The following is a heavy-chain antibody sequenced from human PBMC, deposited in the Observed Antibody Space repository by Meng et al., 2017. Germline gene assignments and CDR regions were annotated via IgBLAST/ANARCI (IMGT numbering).Heavy chain of an antibody. V-gene: IGHV1-2*06. CDR2: IIPSSGDA. J-gene: IGHJ4*02. CDR3: ARDGGNYDFDY. CDR1: GYTFIDAY. Sequence: VQLVQFGAEVKKPGAPVKLSCRASGYTFIDAYVHWVRQAPGQGLEWMGRIIPSSGDANSAQKFLGRVTLTWDTSISTAYMELSSLRSDDTAIYYCARDGGNYDFDYWGQGTLVTVSS. D-gene: IGHD1-7*01.